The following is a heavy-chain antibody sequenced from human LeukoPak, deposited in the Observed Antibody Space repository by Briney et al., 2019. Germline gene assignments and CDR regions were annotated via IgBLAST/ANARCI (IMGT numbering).Heavy chain of an antibody. CDR2: IIPIFGTA. CDR3: ARDPKDESSGYYYFDY. Sequence: GASVKVSCKASGGTFSSYAISWVRQAPGQGLEWMGGIIPIFGTANYAQKFQGRVTMTRDMSTSTVYMELSSLRSDDTAVYYCARDPKDESSGYYYFDYWGQGTLVTVSS. D-gene: IGHD3-22*01. V-gene: IGHV1-69*05. CDR1: GGTFSSYA. J-gene: IGHJ4*02.